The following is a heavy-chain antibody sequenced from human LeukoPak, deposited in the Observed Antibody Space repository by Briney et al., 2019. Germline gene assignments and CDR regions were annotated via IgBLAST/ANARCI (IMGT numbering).Heavy chain of an antibody. CDR3: AKEYSSGPRGYFDY. Sequence: GGSLRLSCAASGLTFSSHWMHWVRQAPGKGLVWVSRITNDGSSTTYADSVKGRFTISRDNSKNTLYLHMNSLRAEDAAVYYCAKEYSSGPRGYFDYWGQGTLVTVSS. V-gene: IGHV3-74*01. CDR2: ITNDGSST. CDR1: GLTFSSHW. D-gene: IGHD6-19*01. J-gene: IGHJ4*02.